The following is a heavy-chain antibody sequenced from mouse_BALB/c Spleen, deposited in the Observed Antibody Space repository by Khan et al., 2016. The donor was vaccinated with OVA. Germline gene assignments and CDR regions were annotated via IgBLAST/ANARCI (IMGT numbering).Heavy chain of an antibody. V-gene: IGHV1-34*01. CDR2: LNHFNGCN. Sequence: VQLQQSGPELMKPGASVKISCKASGYSFTTYYMHWVKQSHGKSLEWIGYLNHFNGCNYFNQKFKGKATLTIDKSASTAYMHLSSLTSEDSAVYYCARGTFDYWGQGTLVTVSA. J-gene: IGHJ3*01. CDR3: ARGTFDY. CDR1: GYSFTTYY. D-gene: IGHD3-3*01.